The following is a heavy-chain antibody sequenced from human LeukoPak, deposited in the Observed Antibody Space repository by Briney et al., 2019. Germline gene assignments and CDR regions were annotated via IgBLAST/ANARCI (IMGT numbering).Heavy chain of an antibody. CDR2: INSDGSST. Sequence: PGGSLRLSCAASGFTFSSYWMHWVRQAPGKGLVWVSRINSDGSSTSYADSVKGRFTISRDNAKNSLYLQMNSLRAEDTAVYYCARDNQWELTPEGSFDYWGQGTLVTVSS. J-gene: IGHJ4*02. V-gene: IGHV3-74*01. D-gene: IGHD1-26*01. CDR1: GFTFSSYW. CDR3: ARDNQWELTPEGSFDY.